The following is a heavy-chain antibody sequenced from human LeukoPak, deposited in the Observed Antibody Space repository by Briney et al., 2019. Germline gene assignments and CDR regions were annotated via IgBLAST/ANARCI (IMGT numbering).Heavy chain of an antibody. CDR2: VYYRGST. J-gene: IGHJ4*02. V-gene: IGHV4-39*07. D-gene: IGHD6-6*01. CDR1: GGSISSSSYY. CDR3: ASSFRVYYFDY. Sequence: PSETLSLTCTVSGGSISSSSYYWGWIRQPPGKGLEWIGSVYYRGSTYYNPSLKSRVTISVDKSKNQFSLKLSSVTAADTAVYYCASSFRVYYFDYWGQGTLVTVSS.